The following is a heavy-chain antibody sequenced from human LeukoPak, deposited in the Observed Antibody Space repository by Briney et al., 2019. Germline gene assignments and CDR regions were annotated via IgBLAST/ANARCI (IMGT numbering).Heavy chain of an antibody. V-gene: IGHV3-48*03. CDR2: ISSSGSTI. Sequence: PGGSLRLSCAASGFTFSSYEMNWVRQAPGKGLEWVSYISSSGSTIYYADSLKGRVTISRDNAKNSLILHMNSLRAEDTAVYYCVAAAGYYFDYWGQGTLVTVSS. CDR3: VAAAGYYFDY. J-gene: IGHJ4*02. CDR1: GFTFSSYE. D-gene: IGHD6-25*01.